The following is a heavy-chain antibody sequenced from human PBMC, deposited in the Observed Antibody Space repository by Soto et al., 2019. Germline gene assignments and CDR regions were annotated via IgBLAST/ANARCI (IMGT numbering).Heavy chain of an antibody. CDR3: ATDSGVRGSNKWDFDY. CDR2: INAGNGNT. V-gene: IGHV1-3*01. J-gene: IGHJ4*01. CDR1: GYTFTNHA. D-gene: IGHD1-26*01. Sequence: QVQLVQSGAEVKKPRASVKVSCKASGYTFTNHAIYWVRQAPGQRLEWMGWINAGNGNTKYSQTFQGRVTLTRDTSASTAYMELSSLTSEDTAVYYCATDSGVRGSNKWDFDYWGQGTRVTVSS.